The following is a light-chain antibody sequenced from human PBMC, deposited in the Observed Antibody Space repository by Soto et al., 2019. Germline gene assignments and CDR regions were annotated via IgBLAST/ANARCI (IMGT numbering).Light chain of an antibody. J-gene: IGKJ2*01. CDR1: QDISNF. CDR2: DAS. Sequence: DIQMTQSPSSLSASGGDRVTITCQASQDISNFLNWYQQKPGKAPKLLIYDASNLEAGVPSRFSGSGSGTDFTFTISSLQPEDNATYYCQQFDILPTFGQGTKLEIK. CDR3: QQFDILPT. V-gene: IGKV1-33*01.